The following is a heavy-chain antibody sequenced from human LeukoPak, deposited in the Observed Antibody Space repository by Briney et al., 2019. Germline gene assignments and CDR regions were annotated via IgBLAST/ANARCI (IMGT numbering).Heavy chain of an antibody. CDR1: GFTFSSYR. J-gene: IGHJ4*02. D-gene: IGHD2-15*01. CDR2: ISSSSSYI. V-gene: IGHV3-21*04. CDR3: ATSDGRDFDY. Sequence: GGSLRLSCAASGFTFSSYRMNWVRQAPGKGLEWVSSISSSSSYIYYADSVKGRFTISRDNAKNSLYLQMNSLRAEDTAVYYCATSDGRDFDYWGQGTLVTVSS.